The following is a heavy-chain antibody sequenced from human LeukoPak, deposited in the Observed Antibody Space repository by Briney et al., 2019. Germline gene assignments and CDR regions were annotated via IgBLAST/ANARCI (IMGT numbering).Heavy chain of an antibody. D-gene: IGHD1-26*01. CDR1: GVSFSGYY. CDR3: ARGRPEYNTGNSRSYHQSTLIDY. Sequence: PSETLSLTCAVYGVSFSGYYWSWIRQPPGKGLEWIGEINHSGSTNYNPSLKSRVTISVDTSKNQFSLKLSSVTAADTAVYYCARGRPEYNTGNSRSYHQSTLIDYWGQGTLVTVSS. V-gene: IGHV4-34*01. CDR2: INHSGST. J-gene: IGHJ4*02.